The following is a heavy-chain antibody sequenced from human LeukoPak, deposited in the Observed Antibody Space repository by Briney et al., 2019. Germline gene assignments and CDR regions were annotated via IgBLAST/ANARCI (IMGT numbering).Heavy chain of an antibody. CDR3: TTDLYNWSVDY. Sequence: PGGSLRLSCAASGFTFSSYAMSWVRQAPGKGLEWVGRIKSKTDGGTTDHAAPVKGRFTISRDDSKNTLYLQMNSLKTEDTAVYYCTTDLYNWSVDYWGQGTLVTVSS. CDR2: IKSKTDGGTT. D-gene: IGHD1-20*01. V-gene: IGHV3-15*01. CDR1: GFTFSSYA. J-gene: IGHJ4*02.